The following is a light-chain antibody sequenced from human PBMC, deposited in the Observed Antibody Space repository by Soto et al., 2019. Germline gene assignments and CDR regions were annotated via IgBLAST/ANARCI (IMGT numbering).Light chain of an antibody. J-gene: IGKJ4*01. CDR1: QDISSY. CDR3: QQLKSYPPT. V-gene: IGKV1-9*01. CDR2: GAS. Sequence: DIQLTQSPSFLSASVGDRVTITCRASQDISSYLAWYQQKPGKAPKLLIYGASTLQSGVPSRFSGSGSGTEFTLTISSLQPEDFATYYCQQLKSYPPTFGGGTKVEIK.